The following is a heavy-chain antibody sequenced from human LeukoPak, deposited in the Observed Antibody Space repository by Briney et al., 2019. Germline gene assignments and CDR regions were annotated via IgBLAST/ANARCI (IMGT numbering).Heavy chain of an antibody. J-gene: IGHJ4*02. CDR2: IIPIFGTA. CDR3: ARTSADYDILTGYYDY. CDR1: GGTFSSYA. D-gene: IGHD3-9*01. V-gene: IGHV1-69*13. Sequence: SVKVSCKASGGTFSSYAISWVRQAPGQGLEWMGGIIPIFGTANYAQKFQGRVTITADESTSTAYMELSSLRSEDTAVYYCARTSADYDILTGYYDYWGQGTLVTVSS.